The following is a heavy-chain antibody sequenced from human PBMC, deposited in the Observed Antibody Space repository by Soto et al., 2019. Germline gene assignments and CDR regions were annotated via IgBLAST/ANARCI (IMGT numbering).Heavy chain of an antibody. CDR3: AREGIRFLEWLGLNWFDP. Sequence: ASVKVSCKASGYTFTSYAMHWVRQAPGQRLEWMGWINAGNGNTKYSQKFQGRVTITRDTSASTAYMELSSLRSEDTAVYYCAREGIRFLEWLGLNWFDPWXQGTLVTVSS. CDR1: GYTFTSYA. J-gene: IGHJ5*02. D-gene: IGHD3-3*01. CDR2: INAGNGNT. V-gene: IGHV1-3*01.